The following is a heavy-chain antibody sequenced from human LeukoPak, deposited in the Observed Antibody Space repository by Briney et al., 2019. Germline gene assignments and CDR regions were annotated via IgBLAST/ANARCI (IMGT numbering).Heavy chain of an antibody. J-gene: IGHJ4*02. CDR3: ARVLLWFGEYYFDY. D-gene: IGHD3-10*01. V-gene: IGHV4-39*01. CDR2: IYYSGST. Sequence: SETLSLTCTVSGGSISSYYWGWIRQPPGKGLEWIGSIYYSGSTYYNPSLKSRVTISVDTSKNQFSLKLSSVTAADTAVYYCARVLLWFGEYYFDYWGQGTLVTVSS. CDR1: GGSISSYY.